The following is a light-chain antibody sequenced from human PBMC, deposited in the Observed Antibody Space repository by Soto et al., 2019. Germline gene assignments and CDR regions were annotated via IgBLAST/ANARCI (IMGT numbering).Light chain of an antibody. J-gene: IGLJ2*01. CDR2: KND. CDR1: SSNIGSNY. Sequence: QAVVTQPPSASRTPGQRVTMSCSGSSSNIGSNYVSWYRQLPRTAPTVLIYKNDQRASWLPDRCSGSKYGTSASLAISWRRYEEDADYYCAAWDERRNGLVFGGGTQLTVL. V-gene: IGLV1-47*01. CDR3: AAWDERRNGLV.